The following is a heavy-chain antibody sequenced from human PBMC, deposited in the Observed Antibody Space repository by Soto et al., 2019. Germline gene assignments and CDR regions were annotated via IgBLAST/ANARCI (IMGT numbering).Heavy chain of an antibody. CDR3: ARSSGGNFGIIIEGTNWFAP. CDR2: INPHGGST. Sequence: GASVKVSCKAPRDTFTIYYINCVRQAPGQGLEWMGVINPHGGSTAYAQKFKGRVTLTRDTSASTVCMEVSSLTSEDTAMYYCARSSGGNFGIIIEGTNWFAPWGQGTLVTVSS. J-gene: IGHJ5*02. D-gene: IGHD1-26*01. V-gene: IGHV1-46*01. CDR1: RDTFTIYY.